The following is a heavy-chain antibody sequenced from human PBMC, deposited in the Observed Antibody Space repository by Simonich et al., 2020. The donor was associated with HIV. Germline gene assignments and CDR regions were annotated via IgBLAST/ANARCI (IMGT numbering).Heavy chain of an antibody. D-gene: IGHD6-13*01. V-gene: IGHV4-34*01. CDR3: ARLTAGGLGEYFQH. J-gene: IGHJ1*01. Sequence: QVQLQQWGAGLLKPSETLSLTCALYGGSFGGYYWSWIRQPPGKGLEWIGEINHSGSTNYNPSRKSRVTISVDTSKNQFSLKLSSVTAADTAVYYCARLTAGGLGEYFQHWGQGTLVTVSS. CDR1: GGSFGGYY. CDR2: INHSGST.